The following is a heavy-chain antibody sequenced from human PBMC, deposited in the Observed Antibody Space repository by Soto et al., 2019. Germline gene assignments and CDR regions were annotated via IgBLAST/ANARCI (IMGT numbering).Heavy chain of an antibody. V-gene: IGHV3-11*01. CDR2: ISRTGHTL. Sequence: SLRLSCGASGFTCSYRYLSWFRQAPGKGLAWVSYISRTGHTLFYAVSVEGRFTISQDNAKNSLYLQMINVSAEGTGEYYGSRGLDNDWQIGASDYWGQGTLVTVSS. D-gene: IGHD3-9*01. CDR1: GFTCSYRY. J-gene: IGHJ4*02. CDR3: SRGLDNDWQIGASDY.